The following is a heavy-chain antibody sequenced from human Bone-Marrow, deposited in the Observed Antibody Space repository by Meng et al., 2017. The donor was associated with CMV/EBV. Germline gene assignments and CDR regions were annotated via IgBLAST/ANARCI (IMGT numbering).Heavy chain of an antibody. CDR3: ARSRKSGYSYVWDY. D-gene: IGHD5-18*01. CDR2: IYYSGST. J-gene: IGHJ4*02. Sequence: SVHVLVKRCDTLSLTCTVSGGSISSSSYYWGWTGQPPGKGLEWIGSIYYSGSTYYNPSLKSRVTISVDTSKNQFSLKLSSVTAADTAVYYCARSRKSGYSYVWDYWGQGTLVTVSS. CDR1: GGSISSSSYY. V-gene: IGHV4-39*07.